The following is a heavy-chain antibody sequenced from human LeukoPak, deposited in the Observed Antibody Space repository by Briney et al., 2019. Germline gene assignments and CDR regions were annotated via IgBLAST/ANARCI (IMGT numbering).Heavy chain of an antibody. CDR2: ISGSGGST. D-gene: IGHD3-3*01. Sequence: GGSLRLSCAASGFTFSSYAMSWVRQAPGKGLEWVSAISGSGGSTYYADSVKGRFTISRDNSKNTLYLQMNSLRAEDTAVYYCAAISDFWSGYYTDYWGQGTLVTVSS. V-gene: IGHV3-23*01. CDR1: GFTFSSYA. CDR3: AAISDFWSGYYTDY. J-gene: IGHJ4*02.